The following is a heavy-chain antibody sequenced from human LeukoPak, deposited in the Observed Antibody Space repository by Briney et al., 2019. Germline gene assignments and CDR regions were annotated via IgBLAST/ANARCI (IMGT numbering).Heavy chain of an antibody. CDR3: ARVPPRYCSSTSCYTYYYYYYMDV. Sequence: GGSLRLSCAASGFTFSDYYMSWIRQAPGKGLEWVSYISSSGSTIYYADSVEGRFTISRDNAKNSLYLQMNSLRAEDTAVYYCARVPPRYCSSTSCYTYYYYYYMDVWGKGTTVTVSS. D-gene: IGHD2-2*02. CDR2: ISSSGSTI. J-gene: IGHJ6*03. V-gene: IGHV3-11*04. CDR1: GFTFSDYY.